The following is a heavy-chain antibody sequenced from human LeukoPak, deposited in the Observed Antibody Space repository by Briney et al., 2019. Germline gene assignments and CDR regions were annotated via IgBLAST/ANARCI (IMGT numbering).Heavy chain of an antibody. CDR3: ARTKNLDSFDI. Sequence: SETLSLTCTVSGGSISSYYWSWIRQPPGKGLEWIGYIYYSGSTNYNPSLKSRVTISVDTSKNQFSLKLSSVTAADTAVYYCARTKNLDSFDIWGQGTMVTVSS. CDR2: IYYSGST. V-gene: IGHV4-59*01. CDR1: GGSISSYY. J-gene: IGHJ3*02.